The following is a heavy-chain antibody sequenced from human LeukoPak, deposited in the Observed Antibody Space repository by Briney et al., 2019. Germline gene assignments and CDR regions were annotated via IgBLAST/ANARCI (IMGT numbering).Heavy chain of an antibody. Sequence: GRSLRLSCAAAGFTFNNHAMHGVRQAPGKGLEWVAVISYHGGDKYYADSVNGRFTISSDNSKNTLDLQMKSLGGEDTAVYYCARDLQGLPDYWGQGTLVPVSS. J-gene: IGHJ4*02. CDR2: ISYHGGDK. V-gene: IGHV3-30*04. CDR3: ARDLQGLPDY. CDR1: GFTFNNHA. D-gene: IGHD6-19*01.